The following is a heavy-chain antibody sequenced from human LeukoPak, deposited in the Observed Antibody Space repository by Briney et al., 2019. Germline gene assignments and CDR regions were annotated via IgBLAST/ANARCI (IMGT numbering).Heavy chain of an antibody. V-gene: IGHV1-69*06. CDR3: ARERGYSGYDHFGY. D-gene: IGHD5-12*01. CDR1: GGTFSSYA. J-gene: IGHJ4*02. CDR2: IIPIFGTA. Sequence: SVKVSCKASGGTFSSYAISWVRQAPGQGLEWMGGIIPIFGTANYAQKFQGRVTITADKSTSTAYMELSSLRSEDTAVYYCARERGYSGYDHFGYWGQGTLVTVSS.